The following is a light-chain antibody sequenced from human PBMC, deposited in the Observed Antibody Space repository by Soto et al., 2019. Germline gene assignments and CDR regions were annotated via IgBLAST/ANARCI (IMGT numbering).Light chain of an antibody. Sequence: EIVLTQSPANLSLSPGERATLSCRASQTVSSYLAWYQQKPGQAPRLLVYDASDRATGIPARFSGSGSGTDFTLTISSLEPEDFAVYYCQQRRTFGQGTRLEIK. CDR2: DAS. CDR3: QQRRT. CDR1: QTVSSY. V-gene: IGKV3-11*01. J-gene: IGKJ5*01.